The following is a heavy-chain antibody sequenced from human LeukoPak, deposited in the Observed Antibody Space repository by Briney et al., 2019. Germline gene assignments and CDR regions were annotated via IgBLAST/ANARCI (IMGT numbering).Heavy chain of an antibody. CDR1: GGSIFSSNSY. V-gene: IGHV4-39*01. Sequence: PSETLSLTCTVSGGSIFSSNSYWGWIRQPPGKGLEWIGSIYYSGNTYYNASLKSRVTISVDTSKNQFSLKLSSVTAADTAVYYCARGTVRYYYGSGSRKPDYFDYWGQGTLVTVST. CDR2: IYYSGNT. CDR3: ARGTVRYYYGSGSRKPDYFDY. D-gene: IGHD3-10*01. J-gene: IGHJ4*02.